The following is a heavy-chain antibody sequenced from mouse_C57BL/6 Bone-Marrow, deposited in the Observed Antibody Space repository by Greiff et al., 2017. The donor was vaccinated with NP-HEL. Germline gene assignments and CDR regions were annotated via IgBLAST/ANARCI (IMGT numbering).Heavy chain of an antibody. CDR3: ARQGYGSQYYFDY. D-gene: IGHD1-1*01. J-gene: IGHJ2*01. CDR2: ISSGGSYT. Sequence: EVKLQESGGDLVKPGGSLKLSCAASGFTFSSYGMSWVRQTPDKRLEWVATISSGGSYTYYPDSVKGRFTISRDNAKNTLYLQMSSLKSEDTAMYYCARQGYGSQYYFDYWGQGTTLTVSS. CDR1: GFTFSSYG. V-gene: IGHV5-6*01.